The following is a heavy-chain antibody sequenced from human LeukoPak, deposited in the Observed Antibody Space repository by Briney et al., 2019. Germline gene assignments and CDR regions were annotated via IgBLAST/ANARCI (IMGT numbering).Heavy chain of an antibody. D-gene: IGHD6-19*01. V-gene: IGHV3-7*01. CDR3: ARGGWGYDH. CDR1: GFTFSSFW. CDR2: IKQDGSEI. J-gene: IGHJ4*02. Sequence: GGSLRLSCAASGFTFSSFWMSWVRQAQGKGLEWVATIKQDGSEIYYVDSEKGQFTISRDNAKNSLYLQMNSLRAEDTAVCYCARGGWGYDHWGQGTLVTVSS.